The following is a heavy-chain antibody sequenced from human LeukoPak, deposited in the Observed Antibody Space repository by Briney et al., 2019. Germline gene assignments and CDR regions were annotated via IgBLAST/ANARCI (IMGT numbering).Heavy chain of an antibody. CDR3: ARDCHGYGDYGGEVGCLHYGMDV. CDR1: GFSLGNYG. V-gene: IGHV3-21*01. Sequence: GGSLRLSCAASGFSLGNYGMNWVRQAPGKGLEWVSSISSGSTYIYYADSVKGRFTISRDNAKNSLFLQMNSLRVEDTAVYYCARDCHGYGDYGGEVGCLHYGMDVWGQGTTVTVSS. J-gene: IGHJ6*02. CDR2: ISSGSTYI. D-gene: IGHD4-17*01.